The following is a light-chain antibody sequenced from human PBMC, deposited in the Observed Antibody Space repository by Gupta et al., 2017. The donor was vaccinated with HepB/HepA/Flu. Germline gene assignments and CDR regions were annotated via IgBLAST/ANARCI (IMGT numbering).Light chain of an antibody. CDR3: CSYGGSSTYVV. Sequence: QSALTQPASVSGSPGQSIPISCPGTSSDVGSHHLVSWYQQHPGKAPKLMIYEVTKRPSGVSNRFSGSKSGNTASLTISGLQAEDEADYYCCSYGGSSTYVVFGGGTKLTVL. J-gene: IGLJ2*01. V-gene: IGLV2-23*02. CDR2: EVT. CDR1: SSDVGSHHL.